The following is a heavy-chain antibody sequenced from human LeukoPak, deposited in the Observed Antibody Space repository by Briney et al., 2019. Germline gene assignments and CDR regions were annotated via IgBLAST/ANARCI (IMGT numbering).Heavy chain of an antibody. CDR1: GYSFTSYW. Sequence: GESLKISCKGSGYSFTSYWIGWVRQMPGKGLERMGIIYPGDSDTTHSPSFQGQLTISADKSISTAYLQWSSLKASDTAMYYCASSIAAAGTGWFDPWGQGTLVTVSS. J-gene: IGHJ5*02. V-gene: IGHV5-51*01. CDR3: ASSIAAAGTGWFDP. CDR2: IYPGDSDT. D-gene: IGHD6-13*01.